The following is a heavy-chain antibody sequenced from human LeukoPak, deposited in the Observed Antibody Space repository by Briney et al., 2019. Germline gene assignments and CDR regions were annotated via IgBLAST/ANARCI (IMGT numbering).Heavy chain of an antibody. J-gene: IGHJ4*02. Sequence: GGSLRLSCAASGFTFSSYAMSWVRQAPGKGLEWVSAISGSGGSAYYADSVKGRFTISRDNSKNTLYLQMNSLRAEDTAVYYCAKRENYDILTGYLIDYWGQGTLVTVSS. V-gene: IGHV3-23*01. CDR3: AKRENYDILTGYLIDY. CDR2: ISGSGGSA. CDR1: GFTFSSYA. D-gene: IGHD3-9*01.